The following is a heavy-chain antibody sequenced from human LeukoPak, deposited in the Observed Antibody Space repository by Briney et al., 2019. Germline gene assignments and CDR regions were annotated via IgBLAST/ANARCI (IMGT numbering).Heavy chain of an antibody. V-gene: IGHV1-69-2*01. CDR3: AIGPSLILV. Sequence: ASVKVSCKVSGYTFTDYYMHWVQQAPGKGLEWMGLVDPEDGETIYAEKFQGRVTITADTSTDTAYMELSSLRSGDTAVYYCAIGPSLILVWGKGTTVTVSS. CDR1: GYTFTDYY. CDR2: VDPEDGET. J-gene: IGHJ6*04. D-gene: IGHD3-16*01.